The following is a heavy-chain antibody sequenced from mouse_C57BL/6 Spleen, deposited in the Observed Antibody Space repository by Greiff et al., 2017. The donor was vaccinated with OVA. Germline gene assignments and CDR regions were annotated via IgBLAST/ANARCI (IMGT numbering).Heavy chain of an antibody. CDR3: ARGRTGTG. Sequence: QVHVKQPGAELVRPGTSVKLSCKASGYTFTSYWMHWVKQRPGQGLEWIGVIDPSDSYTNYNQKFKGKATLTVDTSSSTAYMQLSSLTSEDSAVYYCARGRTGTGWGQGTTLTVSS. V-gene: IGHV1-59*01. CDR2: IDPSDSYT. D-gene: IGHD4-1*01. CDR1: GYTFTSYW. J-gene: IGHJ2*01.